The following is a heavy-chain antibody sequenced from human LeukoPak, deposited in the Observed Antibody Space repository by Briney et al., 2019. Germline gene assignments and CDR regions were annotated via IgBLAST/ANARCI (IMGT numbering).Heavy chain of an antibody. CDR1: GDSIRNSNHY. Sequence: SETLSLTCRVSGDSIRNSNHYWGWVRLPPGKGLEWLGTIYYNRNTYYSPSLWGRITIYVDTPKNEFSLNLTSVTTADTAVYFCMRHEEEDGHNGKPLDSWGQGTLLTVSP. J-gene: IGHJ4*02. V-gene: IGHV4-39*01. CDR2: IYYNRNT. CDR3: MRHEEEDGHNGKPLDS. D-gene: IGHD5-24*01.